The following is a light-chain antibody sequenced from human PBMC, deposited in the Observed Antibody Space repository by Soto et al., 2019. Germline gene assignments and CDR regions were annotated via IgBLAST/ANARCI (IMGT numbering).Light chain of an antibody. CDR3: SSYRSSSTHYVV. V-gene: IGLV2-14*03. CDR1: SSDVGGYNY. J-gene: IGLJ2*01. CDR2: DVS. Sequence: QSALTQPASVSGSPGQSITISCTGTSSDVGGYNYVSGYQHHPGRAPQLMIYDVSNRPSGVSSRFSGSKSGNTASLTISGLQAEDEADDYCSSYRSSSTHYVVFGGGTKLTVL.